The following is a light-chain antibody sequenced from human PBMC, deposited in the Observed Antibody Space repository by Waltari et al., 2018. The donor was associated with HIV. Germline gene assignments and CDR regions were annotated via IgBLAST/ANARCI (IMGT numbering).Light chain of an antibody. CDR3: GTWDTSLSAGV. Sequence: QSVLTQPPAVSAAPGQTVTISCSGSRSNIANNYVSWYQQLPGTAPKLLIYDNNRRSSGIPDRFSGSKSGTSATLAIAGLQTGDEADYYCGTWDTSLSAGVFGGGTKVTVL. CDR2: DNN. V-gene: IGLV1-51*01. CDR1: RSNIANNY. J-gene: IGLJ2*01.